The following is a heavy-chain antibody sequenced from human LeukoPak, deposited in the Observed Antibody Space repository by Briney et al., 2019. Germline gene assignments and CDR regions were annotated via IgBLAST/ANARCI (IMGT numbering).Heavy chain of an antibody. Sequence: SETLSLTCTVSGGSISSSSYYWGWIRQPPGKGLEWIGSIYYSGSKYYNPSLKSRVTIAVDTSNKQFSLKLSSVTAAYTAVYYCARRGYYNDSSGYRYWGQGTLVTVSS. CDR3: ARRGYYNDSSGYRY. J-gene: IGHJ4*02. V-gene: IGHV4-39*01. CDR2: IYYSGSK. D-gene: IGHD3-22*01. CDR1: GGSISSSSYY.